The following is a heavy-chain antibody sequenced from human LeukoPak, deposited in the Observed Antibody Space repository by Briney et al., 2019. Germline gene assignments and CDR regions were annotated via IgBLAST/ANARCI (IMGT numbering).Heavy chain of an antibody. CDR3: ARANYYGSGKKDLDY. D-gene: IGHD3-10*01. V-gene: IGHV1-8*01. CDR1: GYTFTTYD. Sequence: ASVKVSCKASGYTFTTYDINWMRQATGQGLEWMGWMNPNSGNTGYAQKFQGRVTMTRNTSMSTAYMELSCLRSEDTAVYYCARANYYGSGKKDLDYWGQGTLVTVSS. J-gene: IGHJ4*02. CDR2: MNPNSGNT.